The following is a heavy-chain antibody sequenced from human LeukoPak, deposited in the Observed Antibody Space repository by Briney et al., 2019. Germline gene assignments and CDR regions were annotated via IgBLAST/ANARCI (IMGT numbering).Heavy chain of an antibody. CDR1: GGSSSGYY. CDR3: ARGGPRWPLLGY. V-gene: IGHV4-34*01. D-gene: IGHD2-15*01. CDR2: INHSGST. Sequence: SETLSLTCAVYGGSSSGYYWSLIRQPPGKGLEWIGEINHSGSTNYNPSLKSRVTISVDTSKNQFSLKLSSVTAADTAVYYCARGGPRWPLLGYGGQGTLVTVSS. J-gene: IGHJ4*02.